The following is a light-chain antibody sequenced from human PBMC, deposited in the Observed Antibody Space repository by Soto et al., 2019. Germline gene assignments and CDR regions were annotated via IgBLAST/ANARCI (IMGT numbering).Light chain of an antibody. CDR2: AAS. CDR1: QDISTH. CDR3: QHLNTYPIT. J-gene: IGKJ5*01. V-gene: IGKV1-9*01. Sequence: IQLTQSPSSLSASVGDRVTLSGRASQDISTHSAWFAQKPGRAPQLLIYAASTLHSGVPSRFGGSGSGTDFTLTISSLQPEDFATYYCQHLNTYPITFGPGTRLEIK.